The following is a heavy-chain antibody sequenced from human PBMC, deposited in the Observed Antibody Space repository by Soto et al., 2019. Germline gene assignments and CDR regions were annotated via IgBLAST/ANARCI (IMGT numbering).Heavy chain of an antibody. J-gene: IGHJ4*02. CDR1: GGSFSGYY. V-gene: IGHV4-34*01. D-gene: IGHD5-12*01. CDR3: ARAPSGFEMATITFVFDY. CDR2: INHSGST. Sequence: QVQLQQWGAGLLKPSETLSLTCAVYGGSFSGYYWSWIRQPPGKGLEWIGEINHSGSTNYNPSLKSRVTISVDTSKNQFSLKLSSVTAADTAVYYCARAPSGFEMATITFVFDYWGQGTLVTVSS.